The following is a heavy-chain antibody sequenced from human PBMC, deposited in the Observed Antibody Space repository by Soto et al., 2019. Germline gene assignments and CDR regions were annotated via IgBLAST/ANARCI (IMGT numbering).Heavy chain of an antibody. CDR2: IIPIFGTA. J-gene: IGHJ4*02. CDR3: ARDTYDSSGYYYSLDY. Sequence: SVKVSCKASGGTFSSYAISWVRQAPGQGLEWMGGIIPIFGTANYAQKFQGRVTITADESTSTAYMELSSLRSEDTAVYDCARDTYDSSGYYYSLDYWGQGTRVTVAS. CDR1: GGTFSSYA. V-gene: IGHV1-69*13. D-gene: IGHD3-22*01.